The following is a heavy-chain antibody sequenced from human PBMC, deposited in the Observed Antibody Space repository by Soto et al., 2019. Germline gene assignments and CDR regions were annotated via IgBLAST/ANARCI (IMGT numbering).Heavy chain of an antibody. CDR3: ARDRTIGDFWSGYYYYYMDV. V-gene: IGHV3-7*01. CDR2: IKQDGSEK. D-gene: IGHD3-3*01. Sequence: PGGSLRLSCAASGFTFSSYWMSWVRQAPGKGLEWVANIKQDGSEKYYVDSVKGRFTISRDNAKNSLYLQMNSLRAEDTAVYYCARDRTIGDFWSGYYYYYMDVWGKGTTVTVSS. J-gene: IGHJ6*03. CDR1: GFTFSSYW.